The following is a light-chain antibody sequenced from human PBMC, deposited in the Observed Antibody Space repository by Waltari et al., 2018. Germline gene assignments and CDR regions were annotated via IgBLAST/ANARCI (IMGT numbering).Light chain of an antibody. J-gene: IGKJ1*01. CDR2: MAS. CDR1: QGFSNW. V-gene: IGKV1-5*03. Sequence: DIQMTQSPSSLSASVGYRVTITCRASQGFSNWLAWYQQKPGKAPVLLIYMASTLQSGVPARFSGSGSGTDFTLTISRLQPEDFATYFCKQYNSAPQTFGQGTKVEAK. CDR3: KQYNSAPQT.